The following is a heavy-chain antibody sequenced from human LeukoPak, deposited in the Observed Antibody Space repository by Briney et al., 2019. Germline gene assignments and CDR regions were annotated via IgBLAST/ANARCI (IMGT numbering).Heavy chain of an antibody. CDR2: IYYSGST. CDR1: GGSFSGYY. D-gene: IGHD2-21*02. V-gene: IGHV4-59*08. CDR3: ARQTAEGGFDY. J-gene: IGHJ4*02. Sequence: SETLSLTCAVYGGSFSGYYWSWIRQPPGKGLEWIGYIYYSGSTNYNPSLKSRVTISVDTSKNQFSLKLSSVTAADTAVYYCARQTAEGGFDYWGQGTLVTVSS.